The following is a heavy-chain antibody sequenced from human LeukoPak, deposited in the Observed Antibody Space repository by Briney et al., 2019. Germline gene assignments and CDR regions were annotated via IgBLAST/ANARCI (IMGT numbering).Heavy chain of an antibody. D-gene: IGHD3-16*01. Sequence: GGSLRLSCAASGFTFSSYGMHWVRQAPGKGLEWVAFIRYDGSNKYYADSVKGRFTISRDNSKNTLYLQMNSLRAEDTAVYYCAKDGGVYSYAPDYGGQGPLVTFSS. V-gene: IGHV3-30*02. CDR1: GFTFSSYG. CDR2: IRYDGSNK. CDR3: AKDGGVYSYAPDY. J-gene: IGHJ4*02.